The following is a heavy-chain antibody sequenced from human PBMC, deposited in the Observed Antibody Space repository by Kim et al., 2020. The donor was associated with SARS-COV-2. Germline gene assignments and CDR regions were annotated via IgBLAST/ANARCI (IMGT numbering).Heavy chain of an antibody. Sequence: YYNPSLKSRVTISVDTSKNQFSLKLSAVTAADTAVYYCARDSSAVAGLDYWGQGTLVTVSS. V-gene: IGHV4-31*02. J-gene: IGHJ4*02. D-gene: IGHD6-19*01. CDR3: ARDSSAVAGLDY.